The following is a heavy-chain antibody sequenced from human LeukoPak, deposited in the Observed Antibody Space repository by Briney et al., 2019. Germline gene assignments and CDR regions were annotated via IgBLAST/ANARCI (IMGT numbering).Heavy chain of an antibody. V-gene: IGHV3-30-3*01. CDR3: ASLRWYDY. J-gene: IGHJ4*02. CDR1: GFTFSSYA. Sequence: PGGSLRLSCAASGFTFSSYAMHWVRQAPGKGLEWVAVISYDGSNKYYADSVKGRFTISRDNSKNTLYLQMNSLRAEDTAVYYCASLRWYDYWGQGTLVTVSS. CDR2: ISYDGSNK. D-gene: IGHD4-23*01.